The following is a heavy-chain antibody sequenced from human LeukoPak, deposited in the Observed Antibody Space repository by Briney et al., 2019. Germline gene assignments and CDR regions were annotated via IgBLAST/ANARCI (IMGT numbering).Heavy chain of an antibody. CDR1: GYTFTSYG. D-gene: IGHD2-2*01. CDR3: ARDADIVVVPAAYTALDY. V-gene: IGHV1-18*01. CDR2: ISAYNGNT. J-gene: IGHJ4*02. Sequence: ASVKVSCKASGYTFTSYGISWVRQAPGQGLEWMGWISAYNGNTNYAQKLQGRVTMTTDTSTSTAYMELRSLRSDDTAVYYCARDADIVVVPAAYTALDYWGQGTLVTVSS.